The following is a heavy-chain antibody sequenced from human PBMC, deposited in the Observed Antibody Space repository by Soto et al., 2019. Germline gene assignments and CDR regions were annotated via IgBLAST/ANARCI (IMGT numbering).Heavy chain of an antibody. CDR3: ARDEGFILGAVA. CDR1: GLSFSNYW. Sequence: EVQLVASGGGLAQPGGSLRLSCGVSGLSFSNYWMSWVRQAPGKGLEWVANMNQDGSEIYYVDSVKGRFTISRDNAKNSLYLQMNSLRAEDTAVYYCARDEGFILGAVAWGQGTLVTVSS. CDR2: MNQDGSEI. D-gene: IGHD1-26*01. V-gene: IGHV3-7*01. J-gene: IGHJ5*02.